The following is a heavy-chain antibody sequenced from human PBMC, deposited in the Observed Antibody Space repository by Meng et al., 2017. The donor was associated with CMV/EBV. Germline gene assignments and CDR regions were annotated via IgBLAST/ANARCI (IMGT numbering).Heavy chain of an antibody. D-gene: IGHD1-26*01. CDR2: ISSSRSYI. V-gene: IGHV3-21*01. Sequence: LSLTCAVSVFTFSSYSMNWVRQAPGKGMEWVSSISSSRSYIYYADSVKGRFTISRDNAKNSLYLQMNSLSAEDTAVYYCARASSGSYYLNWFDPWGQGTLVTVSS. CDR3: ARASSGSYYLNWFDP. J-gene: IGHJ5*02. CDR1: VFTFSSYS.